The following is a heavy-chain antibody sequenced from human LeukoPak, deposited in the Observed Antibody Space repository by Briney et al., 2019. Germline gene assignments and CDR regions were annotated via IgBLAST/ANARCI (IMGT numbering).Heavy chain of an antibody. CDR2: ISSNGGNT. V-gene: IGHV3-64D*09. J-gene: IGHJ4*02. Sequence: GGSLRLSCSASGFTFSTYAIHWVRQAPGKGLEYVSGISSNGGNTHNADSVKGRFTISRDNSKNTVNLQMSSLRAEDTAVYYCVKRSGLYFDYWGQGILVTVSS. CDR1: GFTFSTYA. D-gene: IGHD1-26*01. CDR3: VKRSGLYFDY.